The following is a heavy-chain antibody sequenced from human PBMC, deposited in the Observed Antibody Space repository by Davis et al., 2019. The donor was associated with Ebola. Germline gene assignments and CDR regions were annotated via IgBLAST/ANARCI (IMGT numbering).Heavy chain of an antibody. V-gene: IGHV4-59*12. Sequence: SETLSLTCTVSGGSISSYYWSWIRQPPGKGLEWIGYIYYSGSTNYNPSLKSRVTISVDTSKNQFSLKLSSVTAADTAVYYCARWGTVTTGWFDPWGQGTLVTVSS. CDR3: ARWGTVTTGWFDP. CDR2: IYYSGST. D-gene: IGHD4-11*01. CDR1: GGSISSYY. J-gene: IGHJ5*02.